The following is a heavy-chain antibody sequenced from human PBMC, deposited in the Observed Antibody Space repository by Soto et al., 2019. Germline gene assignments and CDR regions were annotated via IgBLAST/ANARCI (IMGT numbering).Heavy chain of an antibody. CDR3: ARPYYYDSSGSVDAFDI. CDR1: GYSFTSYW. D-gene: IGHD3-22*01. J-gene: IGHJ3*02. Sequence: ESLKISCKGSGYSFTSYWISWVRQMPGKGLEWMGRIDPSDSYTNYSPSFQGHVTISADKSISTAYLQWSSLKASDTAMYYCARPYYYDSSGSVDAFDIWGQGTMVTVSS. V-gene: IGHV5-10-1*01. CDR2: IDPSDSYT.